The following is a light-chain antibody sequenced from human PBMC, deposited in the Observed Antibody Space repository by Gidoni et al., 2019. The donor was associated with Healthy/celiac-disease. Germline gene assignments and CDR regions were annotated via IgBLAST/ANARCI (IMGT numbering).Light chain of an antibody. J-gene: IGKJ4*01. CDR3: QQRSNWPPV. CDR2: DAS. CDR1: QSVSSY. Sequence: LTQSPATLSLSPGERATLYCRASQSVSSYLAWYQQKPGQAPRLLIYDASNRATGIPARFSGSGSGTDFTLTISSLEPEEFAVYYCQQRSNWPPVFGGGTKVEIK. V-gene: IGKV3-11*01.